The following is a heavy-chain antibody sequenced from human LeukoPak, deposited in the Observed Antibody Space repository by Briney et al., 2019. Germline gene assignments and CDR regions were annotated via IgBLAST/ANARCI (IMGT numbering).Heavy chain of an antibody. D-gene: IGHD2-2*01. Sequence: VASVKVSCKASGYTFTGYYMHWARQAPGQGLEWMGWINPNSGGTNYAQKFQGRVTMTRDTSISTAYMELSRLRSDDTAVYYCARDYAGDAFDIWGQGTMVTASS. CDR1: GYTFTGYY. J-gene: IGHJ3*02. CDR2: INPNSGGT. CDR3: ARDYAGDAFDI. V-gene: IGHV1-2*02.